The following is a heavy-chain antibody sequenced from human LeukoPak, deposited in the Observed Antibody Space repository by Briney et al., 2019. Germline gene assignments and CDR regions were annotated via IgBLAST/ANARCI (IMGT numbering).Heavy chain of an antibody. CDR1: GFSFSGSA. D-gene: IGHD1-26*01. Sequence: PGGSLRLSCAGSGFSFSGSALHWVRQASGKGLEWVGRIRTKPNSYATAYTASVKGRFTISRDDSKNTAYLQMNSLKTEDTAVYYCTSSGSYYFDYWGQGTLVTVSS. V-gene: IGHV3-73*01. J-gene: IGHJ4*02. CDR2: IRTKPNSYAT. CDR3: TSSGSYYFDY.